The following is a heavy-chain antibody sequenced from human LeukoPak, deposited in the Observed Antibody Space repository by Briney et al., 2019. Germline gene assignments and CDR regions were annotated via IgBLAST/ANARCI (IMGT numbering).Heavy chain of an antibody. J-gene: IGHJ4*02. V-gene: IGHV1-69*13. D-gene: IGHD6-19*01. CDR2: IIPIFGTA. Sequence: SVKVSCKASGGTFSSYATSWVRQAPGQGLEWMGGIIPIFGTANYAQKFQGRVTITADESTSTAYMELSSLRSEDTAVYYCAREAGTRPAFLDYWGQGTLVTVSS. CDR3: AREAGTRPAFLDY. CDR1: GGTFSSYA.